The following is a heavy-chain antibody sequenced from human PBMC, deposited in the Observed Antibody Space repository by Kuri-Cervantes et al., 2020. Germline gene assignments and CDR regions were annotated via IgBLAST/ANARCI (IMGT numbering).Heavy chain of an antibody. CDR1: GYTFTTYG. J-gene: IGHJ4*02. V-gene: IGHV1-3*01. CDR2: INAGNGNT. D-gene: IGHD1/OR15-1a*01. Sequence: ASVKVSCKTSGYTFTTYGIHWVRQAPGQRLEWMGWINAGNGNTKYSQKSQGRVTITRDTSASTAYMELSRLRSDDTAVYYCARVESGTYTTFDNWGQGTLVTVSS. CDR3: ARVESGTYTTFDN.